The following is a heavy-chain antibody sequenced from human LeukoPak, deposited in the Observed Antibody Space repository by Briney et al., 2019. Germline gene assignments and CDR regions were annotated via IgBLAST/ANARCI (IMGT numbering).Heavy chain of an antibody. CDR1: GFTFSSYS. CDR2: ISSSSSYI. CDR3: ARDYRNYSSSWFGGY. Sequence: PGGSLRLSCAASGFTFSSYSMNWVRQAPGKGLEWVSSISSSSSYIYYADSVKGRFTISRDNAKNSLYLQMNSLRAEDTAVYYCARDYRNYSSSWFGGYWGQGTLVTVSS. J-gene: IGHJ4*02. D-gene: IGHD6-13*01. V-gene: IGHV3-21*01.